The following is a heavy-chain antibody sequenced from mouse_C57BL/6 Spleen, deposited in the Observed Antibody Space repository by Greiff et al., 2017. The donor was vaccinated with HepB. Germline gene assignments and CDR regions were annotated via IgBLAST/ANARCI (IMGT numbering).Heavy chain of an antibody. Sequence: VQLQQPGAELVMPGASVKLSCKASGYTFTSYWMHWVKQRPGQGLEWIGEIDPSDSYTNYNQKFKGKSTLTVDKSSSTAYMQLSSLTSEDSAVYYCARGGYGNYVWYFDVWGTGTTVTVSS. J-gene: IGHJ1*03. CDR2: IDPSDSYT. V-gene: IGHV1-69*01. CDR3: ARGGYGNYVWYFDV. CDR1: GYTFTSYW. D-gene: IGHD2-10*02.